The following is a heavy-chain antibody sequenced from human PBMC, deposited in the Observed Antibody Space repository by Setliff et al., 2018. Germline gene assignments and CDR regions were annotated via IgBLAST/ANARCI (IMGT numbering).Heavy chain of an antibody. V-gene: IGHV4-38-2*02. CDR3: ARDLGHGGDSDY. D-gene: IGHD2-21*02. Sequence: SETLSLTCTVSGYSISSGYIWGWIRQPPGKGLEWVGNIGHTGSINYNPSLKSRLTISRDTSKNQVSLKSNSVTATDTAVYYCARDLGHGGDSDYWGQGIPVTVSS. CDR2: IGHTGSI. CDR1: GYSISSGYI. J-gene: IGHJ4*02.